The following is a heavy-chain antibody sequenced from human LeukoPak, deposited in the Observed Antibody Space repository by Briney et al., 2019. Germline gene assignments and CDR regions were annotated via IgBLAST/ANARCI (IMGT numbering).Heavy chain of an antibody. CDR2: INQSGST. D-gene: IGHD3-10*01. J-gene: IGHJ4*02. CDR3: ARGYGSGFAY. Sequence: PSETLSLTCAVCGGSFSGYYWSWIRQSPGKGLEWIGEINQSGSTNHNPSPKSRVTISVDTSKNQFSLKVSSVTAADTAVYYCARGYGSGFAYWGQGTLVTVSS. V-gene: IGHV4-34*01. CDR1: GGSFSGYY.